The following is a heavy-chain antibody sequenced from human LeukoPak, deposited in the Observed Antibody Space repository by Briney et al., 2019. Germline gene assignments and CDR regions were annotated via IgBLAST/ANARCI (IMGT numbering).Heavy chain of an antibody. V-gene: IGHV1-69*05. CDR1: GGTFSSYA. CDR2: IISIFGTA. J-gene: IGHJ4*02. D-gene: IGHD4-11*01. Sequence: SVKVSCTASGGTFSSYAISWVRQAPGQGLEWMGRIISIFGTANYAQKFQGRVTITTDESTSTGYMELSSLRSEDTAVYYCARGPVSPDRNGFDYWGQGTLVTVSS. CDR3: ARGPVSPDRNGFDY.